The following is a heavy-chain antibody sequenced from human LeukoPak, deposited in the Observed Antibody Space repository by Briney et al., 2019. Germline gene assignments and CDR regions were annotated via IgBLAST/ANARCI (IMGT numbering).Heavy chain of an antibody. V-gene: IGHV3-30*02. CDR2: IRYDGSNK. J-gene: IGHJ4*02. CDR1: GFTFSNHG. D-gene: IGHD3-10*01. CDR3: AKEPGFGPTNDY. Sequence: PGGSLRLSCAASGFTFSNHGMLWVRQAPGKGLEWVAFIRYDGSNKYYADSVKGRFTISRDNSKNTLYLQMNSLRAEDTAVYYCAKEPGFGPTNDYWGQGTLVTVSS.